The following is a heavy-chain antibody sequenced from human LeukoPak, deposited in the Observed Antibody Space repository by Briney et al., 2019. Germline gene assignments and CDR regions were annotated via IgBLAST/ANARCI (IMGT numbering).Heavy chain of an antibody. V-gene: IGHV3-23*01. J-gene: IGHJ3*01. CDR2: IRGNGGGP. D-gene: IGHD3-10*01. CDR3: AKDQIGVLPDAFDV. Sequence: GGSLRLSCAASGFTFTDYAMTWVRQAPGKGLEWVSSIRGNGGGPFYTDSVKGRFTISRDNSENMLFLQMNSLGADDAAVYYCAKDQIGVLPDAFDVWGQGAMVSVSS. CDR1: GFTFTDYA.